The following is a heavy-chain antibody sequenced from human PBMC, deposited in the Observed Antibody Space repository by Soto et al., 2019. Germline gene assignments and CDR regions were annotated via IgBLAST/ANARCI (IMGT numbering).Heavy chain of an antibody. D-gene: IGHD3-10*01. CDR2: IIPIFGTA. J-gene: IGHJ6*02. Sequence: SVKVSCKASGGTFSSYAISWVRQAPGQGLEWMGGIIPIFGTANYAQKFQGRVTITADESTSTAYMELSSLRSEDTAVYYCARQTAAYYGSGSYYNYYYGMDVWGQGTTVTVSS. CDR3: ARQTAAYYGSGSYYNYYYGMDV. CDR1: GGTFSSYA. V-gene: IGHV1-69*13.